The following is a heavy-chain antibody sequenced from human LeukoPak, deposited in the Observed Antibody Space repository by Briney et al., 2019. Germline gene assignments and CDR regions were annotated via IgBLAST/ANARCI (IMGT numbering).Heavy chain of an antibody. D-gene: IGHD3-10*01. CDR1: GFTFSSYW. J-gene: IGHJ4*02. V-gene: IGHV3-7*01. CDR2: IKQDGSEK. CDR3: ARDAGIFTMVRGVIIYPRTYFDY. Sequence: GGSLRLSCAASGFTFSSYWMSWVRQAPGKGLEWVANIKQDGSEKYYVDSVKGRFTISRGNAKNSLYLQMNSLRAEDTAVYYCARDAGIFTMVRGVIIYPRTYFDYWGQGTLVTVSS.